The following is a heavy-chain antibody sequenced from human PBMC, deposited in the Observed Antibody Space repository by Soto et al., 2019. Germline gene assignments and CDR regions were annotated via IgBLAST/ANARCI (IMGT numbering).Heavy chain of an antibody. CDR2: ISAHNGNT. CDR3: ARGRYGDY. CDR1: GYTFTSYG. J-gene: IGHJ4*02. V-gene: IGHV1-18*01. D-gene: IGHD1-1*01. Sequence: QVHLVQSGAEVRKPGASVKVSCKGSGYTFTSYGITWVRQAPGQGLEWMGWISAHNGNTNYAQKLQGRVTVTRDTSTSTAYMELRSLRADDTAVYYCARGRYGDYWGQGALVTVSS.